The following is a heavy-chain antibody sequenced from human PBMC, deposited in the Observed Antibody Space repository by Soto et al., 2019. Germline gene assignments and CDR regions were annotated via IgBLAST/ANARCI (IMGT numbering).Heavy chain of an antibody. CDR1: GGPLRSGCYS. Sequence: QLQLPEFGSGLGKPSQNLSLTRAVPGGPLRSGCYSWNWIRQPPGKGLEWIGYIYHSGSTYYNPSLKSRVTISVDRSKNQFSLKLSSVTAADTAVYYCASYGSGYYGMDVWGQGTTVTVSS. CDR3: ASYGSGYYGMDV. V-gene: IGHV4-30-2*01. D-gene: IGHD3-10*01. CDR2: IYHSGST. J-gene: IGHJ6*02.